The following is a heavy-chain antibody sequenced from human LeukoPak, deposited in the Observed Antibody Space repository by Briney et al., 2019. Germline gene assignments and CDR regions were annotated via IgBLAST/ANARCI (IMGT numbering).Heavy chain of an antibody. CDR1: GFTFSSYG. D-gene: IGHD4-17*01. CDR2: IWYDGSNK. Sequence: PGRSLRLSCAAPGFTFSSYGMHWVRQAPGKGLEWVAVIWYDGSNKYYADSVKGRFTISRDNSKNTLYLQMNSLRAEDTAVYYCAKELDYGDNPVDYWGQGTLVTVSS. J-gene: IGHJ4*02. CDR3: AKELDYGDNPVDY. V-gene: IGHV3-33*06.